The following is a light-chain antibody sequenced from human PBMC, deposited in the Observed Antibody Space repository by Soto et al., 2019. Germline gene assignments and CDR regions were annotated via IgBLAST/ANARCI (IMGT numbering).Light chain of an antibody. CDR3: QQYNSYSLLP. CDR2: DAS. J-gene: IGKJ4*01. V-gene: IGKV1-5*01. CDR1: QSISSW. Sequence: DIPMTQSPSTLSASIGDRVTITCRASQSISSWLAWYQQKPGKAPKLMIYDASSLESGVPSRFSGSGSGTEFTLTISSLQPDDFATYYCQQYNSYSLLPFGGGNKVQLK.